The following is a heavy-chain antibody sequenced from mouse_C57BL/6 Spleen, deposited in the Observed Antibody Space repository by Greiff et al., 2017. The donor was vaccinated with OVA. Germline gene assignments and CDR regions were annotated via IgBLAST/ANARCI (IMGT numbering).Heavy chain of an antibody. CDR2: IDPENGDT. Sequence: EVKLQQSGAELVRPGASVKLSCTASGFNIKDDYMHWVKQRPEQGLEWIGWIDPENGDTEYASKFQGKATITADTSSNTAYLQLSSLTSEDTAVYYCTRAYGNYGAMDYWGQGTSVTVSS. CDR1: GFNIKDDY. CDR3: TRAYGNYGAMDY. D-gene: IGHD2-1*01. V-gene: IGHV14-4*01. J-gene: IGHJ4*01.